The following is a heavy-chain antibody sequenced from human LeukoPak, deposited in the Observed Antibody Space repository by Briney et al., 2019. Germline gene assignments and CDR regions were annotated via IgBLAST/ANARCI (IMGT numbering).Heavy chain of an antibody. CDR2: INTNTGNP. V-gene: IGHV7-4-1*02. J-gene: IGHJ6*02. CDR3: ARPQYSSSWYVGYYGMDV. CDR1: GDTFTSYA. D-gene: IGHD6-13*01. Sequence: ASVKGSCKASGDTFTSYAMNWVRQTPGQGLEWMGWINTNTGNPTYAQGFTGRFVFSLDTSVSTAYLQISSLKAEDTAVYYCARPQYSSSWYVGYYGMDVWGQGTTVTVSS.